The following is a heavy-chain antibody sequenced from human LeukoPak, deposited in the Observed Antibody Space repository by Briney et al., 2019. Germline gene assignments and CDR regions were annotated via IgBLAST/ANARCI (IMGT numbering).Heavy chain of an antibody. J-gene: IGHJ5*02. V-gene: IGHV1-2*02. D-gene: IGHD6-13*01. Sequence: ASVKVSCKASGYTFTGYYMHWARQAPGQGLEWMGWINPNSGGTNYAQKFQGRVTMTRDTSISTAYMELSRLRSDDTAVYYCASTAAAGDWFDPWGQGTLVTVSS. CDR2: INPNSGGT. CDR3: ASTAAAGDWFDP. CDR1: GYTFTGYY.